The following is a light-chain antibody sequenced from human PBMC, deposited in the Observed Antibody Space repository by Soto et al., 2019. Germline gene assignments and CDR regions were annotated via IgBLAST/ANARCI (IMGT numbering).Light chain of an antibody. V-gene: IGLV2-8*01. J-gene: IGLJ1*01. CDR1: SSDVGGYNY. Sequence: QSALTQPPSASGSPGQSVTISCAGTSSDVGGYNYVSWYQQHPGKAPKVMIYEVNKRPSGVADRFSGSKSGNTASLTVSGLQAEDEADYYCSSYAGSAVYVFGAGTKLTVL. CDR3: SSYAGSAVYV. CDR2: EVN.